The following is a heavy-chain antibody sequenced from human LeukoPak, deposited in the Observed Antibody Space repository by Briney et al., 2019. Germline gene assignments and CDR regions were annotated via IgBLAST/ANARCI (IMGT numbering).Heavy chain of an antibody. Sequence: GASVKVSCKASGGTFSSYAISWVRQAPGQGLEWMGGIIPIFGTANYAQKFRGRVTITADESTSTAYMELSSLRSEDTAVYYCARDMGSSWPRTFDPWGQGTLVTVSS. CDR2: IIPIFGTA. J-gene: IGHJ5*02. CDR1: GGTFSSYA. V-gene: IGHV1-69*13. D-gene: IGHD6-13*01. CDR3: ARDMGSSWPRTFDP.